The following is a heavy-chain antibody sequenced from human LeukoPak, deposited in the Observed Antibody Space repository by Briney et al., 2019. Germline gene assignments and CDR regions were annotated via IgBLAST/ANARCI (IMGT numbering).Heavy chain of an antibody. CDR1: GGSISSGDYY. V-gene: IGHV4-30-4*01. CDR3: ASAPRRWYGIGFDY. CDR2: IYYSEST. J-gene: IGHJ4*02. D-gene: IGHD6-13*01. Sequence: PSETLSLTCTVSGGSISSGDYYWSWICQPPGKGLEWIGYIYYSESTYYNPSLKSRVTISVDTSKNQFSLKLSSVTAADTAVYYCASAPRRWYGIGFDYWGQGTLVTVPS.